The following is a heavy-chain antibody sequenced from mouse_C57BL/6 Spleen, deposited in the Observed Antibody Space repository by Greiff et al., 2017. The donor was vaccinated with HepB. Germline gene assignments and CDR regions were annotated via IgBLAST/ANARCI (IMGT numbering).Heavy chain of an antibody. J-gene: IGHJ1*03. CDR3: ARNSLYYYGSSGDWYFDV. CDR1: GFTFSSYA. Sequence: EVQRVESGGGLVKPGGSLKLSCAASGFTFSSYAMSWVRQTPEKRLEWVATISDGGSYTYYPDNVKGRFTISRDNAKNNLYLQMSHLKSEDTAMYYCARNSLYYYGSSGDWYFDVWGTGTTVTVSS. CDR2: ISDGGSYT. V-gene: IGHV5-4*01. D-gene: IGHD1-1*01.